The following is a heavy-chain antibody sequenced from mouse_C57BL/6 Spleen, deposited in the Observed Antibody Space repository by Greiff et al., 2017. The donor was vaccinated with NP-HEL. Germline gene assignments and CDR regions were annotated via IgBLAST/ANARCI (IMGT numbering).Heavy chain of an antibody. J-gene: IGHJ1*03. CDR2: IYPGDGDT. V-gene: IGHV1-82*01. CDR3: ARPSITTVVARYFDV. CDR1: GYAFSSSW. Sequence: QVQLKQSGPELVKPGASVKISCKASGYAFSSSWMNWVKQRPGKGLEWIGRIYPGDGDTNYNGKFKGKATLTADKSSSTAYMQLSSLTSEDSAVYFCARPSITTVVARYFDVWGTGTTVTVSS. D-gene: IGHD1-1*01.